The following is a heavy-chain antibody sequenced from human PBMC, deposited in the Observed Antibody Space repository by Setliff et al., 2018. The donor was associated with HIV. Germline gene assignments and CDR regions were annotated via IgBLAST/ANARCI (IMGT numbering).Heavy chain of an antibody. CDR1: GGSISSGTYF. CDR2: IHTSGNA. Sequence: PSETLSLTCTVSGGSISSGTYFWSWIRQPAGKGLEWIGHIHTSGNANYNPSLNSRVTISVDTSKNHFSLKLSSVTAADTAVYYCARTHYNFNLLEYYYYYYMDVWGKGTTVTVSS. V-gene: IGHV4-61*09. D-gene: IGHD3-3*01. J-gene: IGHJ6*03. CDR3: ARTHYNFNLLEYYYYYYMDV.